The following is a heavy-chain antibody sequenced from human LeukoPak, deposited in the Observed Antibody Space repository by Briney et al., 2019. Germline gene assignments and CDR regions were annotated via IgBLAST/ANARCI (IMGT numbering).Heavy chain of an antibody. J-gene: IGHJ4*02. CDR2: ISGSGGRT. CDR1: GFTFSSYA. D-gene: IGHD5-12*01. CDR3: AKDLLAATIDYYFDY. Sequence: GWSLRLSCAASGFTFSSYAMSWVRQAPGKGLEWVSVISGSGGRTYYADSVKGRFTISRDNSKNTLYVQMNSLRAEDTAVYYCAKDLLAATIDYYFDYWGQGTLVTVSS. V-gene: IGHV3-23*01.